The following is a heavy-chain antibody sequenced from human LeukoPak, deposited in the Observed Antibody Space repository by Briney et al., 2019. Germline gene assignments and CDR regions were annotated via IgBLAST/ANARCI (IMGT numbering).Heavy chain of an antibody. V-gene: IGHV4-39*01. J-gene: IGHJ4*02. CDR1: GGSISSSSYY. D-gene: IGHD3-10*01. CDR3: ARGTGGDDFFDY. CDR2: IYYSGST. Sequence: PSETLSLTCTVSGGSISSSSYYWGWIRQPPGKGLEWIGSIYYSGSTYYNPSLKSRVTISVDTSKNQFSLKLSSVTAADTAVYYCARGTGGDDFFDYWGQGTLVTVSS.